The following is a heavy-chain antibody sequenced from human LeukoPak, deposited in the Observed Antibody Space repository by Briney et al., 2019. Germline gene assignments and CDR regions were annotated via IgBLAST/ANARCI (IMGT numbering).Heavy chain of an antibody. J-gene: IGHJ5*02. Sequence: GGSLRLSCEASGLSFSSYAMSWVRQAPGKGLEWVSGISGSGGGTHYADSVKGRFTISRDNSKNTLYLQMNSLRAEDTAVYYCAKDLRSGGSVRFDPWGQGTLVTVSS. V-gene: IGHV3-23*01. CDR1: GLSFSSYA. D-gene: IGHD3-10*01. CDR3: AKDLRSGGSVRFDP. CDR2: ISGSGGGT.